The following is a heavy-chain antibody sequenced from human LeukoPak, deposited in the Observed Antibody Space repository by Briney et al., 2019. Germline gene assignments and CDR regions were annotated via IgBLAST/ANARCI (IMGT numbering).Heavy chain of an antibody. CDR3: AREGSSGKYFQH. J-gene: IGHJ1*01. D-gene: IGHD6-19*01. CDR2: IWYDGSNK. V-gene: IGHV3-33*01. Sequence: GGSLRLSCAASGFTFSSYGMHWVRQAPGKGLEWVAVIWYDGSNKCYADSVKGRFTISRDNSKNTLYLQMNSLRAEDTAVYYCAREGSSGKYFQHWGQGTLVTVSS. CDR1: GFTFSSYG.